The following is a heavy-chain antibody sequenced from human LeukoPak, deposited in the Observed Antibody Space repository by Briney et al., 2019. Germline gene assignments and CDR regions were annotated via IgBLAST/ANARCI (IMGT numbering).Heavy chain of an antibody. CDR1: GFTFSSYA. CDR3: ARDVGRGDGMDV. V-gene: IGHV3-23*01. CDR2: ISGSGGST. J-gene: IGHJ6*02. Sequence: GGSLRLSCAASGFTFSSYAMSRVRQAPGKGLEWVSAISGSGGSTYYADSVKGRFTISRDNSKNALYLQMNSLRAEDTAVYYCARDVGRGDGMDVWGQGTTVTVSS.